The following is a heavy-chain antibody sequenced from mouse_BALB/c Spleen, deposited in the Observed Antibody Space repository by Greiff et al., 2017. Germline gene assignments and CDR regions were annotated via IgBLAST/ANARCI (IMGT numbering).Heavy chain of an antibody. D-gene: IGHD1-1*01. CDR3: ARDGRPWFAY. V-gene: IGHV5-4*02. CDR1: GFTFSDYY. CDR2: ISDGGSYT. Sequence: EVKLMESGGGLVKPGGSLKLSCAASGFTFSDYYMYWVRQTPEKRLEWVATISDGGSYTYYPDSVKGRFTISRDNAKNNLYLQMSSLKSEDTAMYYCARDGRPWFAYWGQGTLVTVSA. J-gene: IGHJ3*01.